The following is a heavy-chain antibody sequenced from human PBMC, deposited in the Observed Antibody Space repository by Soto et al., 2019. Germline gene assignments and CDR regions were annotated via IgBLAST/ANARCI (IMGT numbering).Heavy chain of an antibody. CDR2: ISSGSTT. CDR1: GFSFSTYS. J-gene: IGHJ4*02. V-gene: IGHV3-48*02. Sequence: EVQLVQSGGGLVPPGGSLRLSCAASGFSFSTYSMKWVRQAPGKGLEWVSYISSGSTTYYADSVKGRFTISRDNGKNSADLQMDSMRDEDTAVYYCASVQAQWGNSREHGDYCGQGTLVTLSS. D-gene: IGHD6-19*01. CDR3: ASVQAQWGNSREHGDY.